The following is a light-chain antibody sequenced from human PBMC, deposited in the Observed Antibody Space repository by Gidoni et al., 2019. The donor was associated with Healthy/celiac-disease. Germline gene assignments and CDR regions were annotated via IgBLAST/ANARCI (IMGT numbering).Light chain of an antibody. CDR1: QSISSY. CDR2: AAS. Sequence: DIQMTQSPSSLSASVEDRVTITCRASQSISSYLNWYQQKPGKAPKLLIYAASSLQSGVPSRFSGSGSGTDFTLTISSRQPEDFATYYCQQSYSTPFTFGPGTKVDIK. V-gene: IGKV1-39*01. J-gene: IGKJ3*01. CDR3: QQSYSTPFT.